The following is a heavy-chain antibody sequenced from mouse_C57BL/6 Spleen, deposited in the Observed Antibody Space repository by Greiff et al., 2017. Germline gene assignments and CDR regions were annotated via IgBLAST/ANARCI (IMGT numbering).Heavy chain of an antibody. CDR2: IYPGDGDT. Sequence: QVQLQQSGPELVKPGASVKISCKASGYAFSSSWMNWVKQRPGKGLEWIGRIYPGDGDTNYNGKFKGKATLTADKSSSTAYMQLSSLTSEDSAVYFCARSSEGSPFAYWGQGTLVTVSA. V-gene: IGHV1-82*01. J-gene: IGHJ3*01. D-gene: IGHD1-1*01. CDR1: GYAFSSSW. CDR3: ARSSEGSPFAY.